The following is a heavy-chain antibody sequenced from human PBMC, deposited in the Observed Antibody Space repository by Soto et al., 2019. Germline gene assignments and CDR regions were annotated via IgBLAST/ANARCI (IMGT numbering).Heavy chain of an antibody. V-gene: IGHV1-18*01. J-gene: IGHJ4*02. CDR1: GYTFTSYG. D-gene: IGHD3-10*01. CDR2: ISAHNGNT. Sequence: QVHLVQSGAEVKKPGASVKVSCKASGYTFTSYGITWVRQAPGQGLEWMGWISAHNGNTDYAQKLQGRVIVTRDTSTSTAYMELMSLISDDTAVYYGARGRYGAYWGQGALVTVSS. CDR3: ARGRYGAY.